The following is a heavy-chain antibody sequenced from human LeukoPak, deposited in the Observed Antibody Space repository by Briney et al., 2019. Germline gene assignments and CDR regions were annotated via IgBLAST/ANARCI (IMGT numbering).Heavy chain of an antibody. V-gene: IGHV3-23*01. Sequence: GGSLRLSCAASGFTFSSYAMSWVRQAPGKGLEWVSAISGSGGSTYYADSVKGRFTISRDNSKNTLYLQMNSLRAEDTAVYYCAKGFRLEYYYYGMDVWGQGTTVTVSS. CDR2: ISGSGGST. CDR3: AKGFRLEYYYYGMDV. D-gene: IGHD3-16*01. CDR1: GFTFSSYA. J-gene: IGHJ6*02.